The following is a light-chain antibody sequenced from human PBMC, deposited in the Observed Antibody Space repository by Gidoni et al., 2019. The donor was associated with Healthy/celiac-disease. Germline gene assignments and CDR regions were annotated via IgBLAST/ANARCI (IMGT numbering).Light chain of an antibody. J-gene: IGKJ3*01. CDR1: QCISSY. Sequence: DIQLTQSPSFLSASVGDRVTITCRASQCISSYFAWYQQKPGKAPKLLIYAASTLQSGVPSRFSGSGSGTELTLTISSLQPEDFATYYCQQLRTFGPGTKVDIK. CDR2: AAS. V-gene: IGKV1-9*01. CDR3: QQLRT.